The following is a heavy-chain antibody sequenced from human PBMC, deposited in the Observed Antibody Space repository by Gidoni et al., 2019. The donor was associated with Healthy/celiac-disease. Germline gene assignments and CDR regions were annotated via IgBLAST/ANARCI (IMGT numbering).Heavy chain of an antibody. V-gene: IGHV4-34*01. J-gene: IGHJ6*02. D-gene: IGHD3-3*01. CDR3: AIRRNYDFWSGYYYYYGMDV. CDR1: GGSFSGYS. CDR2: INHSGST. Sequence: QVQLQQWGAGLLKPSETLSLTCAVYGGSFSGYSWSWIRHPPGKGLAWIGEINHSGSTNYNPSLKSRVTISVDTSKNQFSLKLSSVTAADTAVYYCAIRRNYDFWSGYYYYYGMDVWGQGTTVTVSS.